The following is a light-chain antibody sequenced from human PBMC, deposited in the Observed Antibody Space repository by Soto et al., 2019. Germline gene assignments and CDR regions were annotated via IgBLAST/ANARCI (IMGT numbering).Light chain of an antibody. CDR1: SSNIGAGYG. V-gene: IGLV1-40*01. CDR2: GNS. J-gene: IGLJ7*01. CDR3: QSYDSSLSGWV. Sequence: QSVLTQPPSVSGAPGQRVTISCTGSSSNIGAGYGVHWYQQLPGTAPKLLIYGNSNRPSGVPDRFSGSKSGTSASLAITGLRAEDEADYYCQSYDSSLSGWVFGGGTQLNVL.